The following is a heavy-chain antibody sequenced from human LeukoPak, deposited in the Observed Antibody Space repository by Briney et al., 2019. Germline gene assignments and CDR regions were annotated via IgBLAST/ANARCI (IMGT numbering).Heavy chain of an antibody. Sequence: PSETLSLTCTVSGGSISSYYWSWIRQPPGKGLEWIGYIYYSGSTNYNPSLKSRVTISVDTSKNQFSLKLSSVTAADTAVYYCARGPMGLCGDYVPDYWGQGTLVTVPS. J-gene: IGHJ4*02. CDR1: GGSISSYY. CDR2: IYYSGST. V-gene: IGHV4-59*01. D-gene: IGHD4-17*01. CDR3: ARGPMGLCGDYVPDY.